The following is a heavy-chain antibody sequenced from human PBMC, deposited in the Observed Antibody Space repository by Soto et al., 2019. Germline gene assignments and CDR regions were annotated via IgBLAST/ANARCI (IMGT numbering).Heavy chain of an antibody. D-gene: IGHD3-9*01. Sequence: KPSETLSLTCTVSGGSISTSNYYWGWIRQPPGKGLEWIGSIYYNGSTFYTPSLTSRGTIAVDRSNNQFSRKLNSVTAADTAIYYCARHHYDTCLSGSWFDPWGQGTLVTVSS. V-gene: IGHV4-39*01. CDR2: IYYNGST. CDR3: ARHHYDTCLSGSWFDP. CDR1: GGSISTSNYY. J-gene: IGHJ5*02.